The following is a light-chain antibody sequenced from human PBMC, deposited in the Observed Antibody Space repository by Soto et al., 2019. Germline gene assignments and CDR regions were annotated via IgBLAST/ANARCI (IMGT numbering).Light chain of an antibody. CDR2: DAS. CDR3: EQRSNWPIT. Sequence: ERVLIPFPAPPFFFPRGKATPSPRASQSVSSYLAWYQQKPGQAPRLLIYDASNRATGIPARLSGSGSGTDFTLTISSLEPEDFAVYYCEQRSNWPITFGQGTRLEIK. J-gene: IGKJ5*01. V-gene: IGKV3-11*01. CDR1: QSVSSY.